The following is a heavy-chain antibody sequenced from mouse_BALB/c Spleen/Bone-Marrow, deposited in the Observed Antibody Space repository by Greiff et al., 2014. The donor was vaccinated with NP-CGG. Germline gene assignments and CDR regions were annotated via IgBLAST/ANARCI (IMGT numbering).Heavy chain of an antibody. D-gene: IGHD4-1*01. CDR1: GLSLTSYG. CDR2: IWAGGST. V-gene: IGHV2-9*02. Sequence: VKLVESGPGLVAPSQSLSITCTVSGLSLTSYGVHWVRQPPGKGLEWLGVIWAGGSTNYNSALMSRLSISKDNSKSQVFLKMNSLQTGDTAMYYCARDRGLGRFAYWGQGTLVTVSA. CDR3: ARDRGLGRFAY. J-gene: IGHJ3*01.